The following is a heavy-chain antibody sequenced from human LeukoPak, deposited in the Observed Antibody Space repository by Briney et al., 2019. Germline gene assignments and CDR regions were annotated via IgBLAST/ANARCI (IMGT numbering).Heavy chain of an antibody. J-gene: IGHJ6*03. CDR1: GFTLDDYG. V-gene: IGHV3-20*04. CDR2: INWNGGST. CDR3: ARDRAGWYDDYYYMDV. D-gene: IGHD6-19*01. Sequence: GGSPRLSCAASGFTLDDYGMSWVRQTPGKGLEWVSGINWNGGSTGYADSVKGRFTISRDNAKNSLYLQMNSLRAEDTALYYCARDRAGWYDDYYYMDVWGKGTTVTVSS.